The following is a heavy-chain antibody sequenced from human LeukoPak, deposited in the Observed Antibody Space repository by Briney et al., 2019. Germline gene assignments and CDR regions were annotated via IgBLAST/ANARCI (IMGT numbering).Heavy chain of an antibody. CDR1: GFTFTSSA. CDR2: IVVGSGNT. J-gene: IGHJ6*03. CDR3: AARGGYSHDLYYYYYMDV. V-gene: IGHV1-58*02. D-gene: IGHD3-22*01. Sequence: SVKVSCKASGFTFTSSAMQWVRQARGQRLEWIGWIVVGSGNTNYAQKFQERVTITRDMSTSTAYMELSSLRSEDTAAYYRAARGGYSHDLYYYYYMDVWGKGTTVTVSS.